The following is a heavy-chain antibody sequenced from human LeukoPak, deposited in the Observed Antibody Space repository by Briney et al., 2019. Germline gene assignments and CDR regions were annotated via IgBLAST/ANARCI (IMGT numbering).Heavy chain of an antibody. CDR1: GGSFSGYY. Sequence: SETLSLTCAVYGGSFSGYYWSWIRQPPGKGLEWIGEINHSGSTNYNPSLKSRVTISVDTSKNQFSLKLTSVTAADTAVYYCARTDGKKYQIDYWGQGTLVTVSS. J-gene: IGHJ4*02. CDR3: ARTDGKKYQIDY. V-gene: IGHV4-34*01. CDR2: INHSGST. D-gene: IGHD5-24*01.